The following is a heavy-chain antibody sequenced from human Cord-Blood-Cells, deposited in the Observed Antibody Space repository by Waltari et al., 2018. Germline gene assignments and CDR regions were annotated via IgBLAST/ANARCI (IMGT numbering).Heavy chain of an antibody. J-gene: IGHJ5*02. CDR2: IYYSGGT. V-gene: IGHV4-59*01. Sequence: QVQLQESGRGLVKPSETLSLTCTVSGGSISSYYWIWIRQPPGKGLVWIGYIYYSGGTNYNPSLKSRVTISVDTSKNQFSLKLSSVTATDTAVYYCARARYCSGGSCYNWFDPWGQGTLVTVSS. CDR1: GGSISSYY. CDR3: ARARYCSGGSCYNWFDP. D-gene: IGHD2-15*01.